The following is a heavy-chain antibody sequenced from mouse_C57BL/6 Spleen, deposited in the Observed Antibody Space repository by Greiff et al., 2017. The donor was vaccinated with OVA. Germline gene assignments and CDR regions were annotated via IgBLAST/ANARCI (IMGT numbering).Heavy chain of an antibody. CDR1: GYSITSGYY. CDR2: ISYDGSN. Sequence: DVQLQESGPGLVKPSQSLSLTCSVTGYSITSGYYWNWIRQFPGNKLEWMGYISYDGSNNYNPSLKNRISITRDTSKNQFFLKLNSVTTEDTATYYCARAHGGFSYYFDYWGQGTTLTVSS. V-gene: IGHV3-6*01. CDR3: ARAHGGFSYYFDY. J-gene: IGHJ2*01.